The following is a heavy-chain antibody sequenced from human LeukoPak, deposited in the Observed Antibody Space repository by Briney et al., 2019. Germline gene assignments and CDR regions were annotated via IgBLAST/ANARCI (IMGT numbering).Heavy chain of an antibody. Sequence: GGSLRLSCAASGFTFSSYEMNWVRQAPGKGLEWVSYISSSGSTIYYADSVKGRFTISRDNAKNLLYLQMNSLRAEDTAVYYCARDSSQYYDILTGYYYYYGMDVWGKGTTVTVSS. CDR2: ISSSGSTI. D-gene: IGHD3-9*01. CDR3: ARDSSQYYDILTGYYYYYGMDV. CDR1: GFTFSSYE. V-gene: IGHV3-48*03. J-gene: IGHJ6*04.